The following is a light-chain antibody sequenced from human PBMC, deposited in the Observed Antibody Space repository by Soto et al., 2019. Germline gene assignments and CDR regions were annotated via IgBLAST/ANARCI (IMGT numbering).Light chain of an antibody. Sequence: DIVMTQSPDSLAVSLGERATINCKSSQSVLYSSNNKSYLAWYQQKPGQPPKVVIYWASTRESGVPDRFSGSGSGTEFTLTISSLQPDDFATYYCQHYNSYSEAFGQGTKVDSK. CDR3: QHYNSYSEA. CDR1: QSVLYSSNNKSY. V-gene: IGKV4-1*01. J-gene: IGKJ1*01. CDR2: WAS.